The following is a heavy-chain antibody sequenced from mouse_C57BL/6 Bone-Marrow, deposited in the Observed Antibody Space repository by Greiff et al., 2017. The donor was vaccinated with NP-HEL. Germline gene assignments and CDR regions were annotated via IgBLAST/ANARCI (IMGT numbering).Heavy chain of an antibody. CDR2: IHPNSGST. Sequence: QVHVKQSGAELVKPGASVKLSCKASGYTFTSYWMHWVKQRPGQGLEWIGMIHPNSGSTNYNEKFKSKATLTVDKSSSTAYMQLSSLTSEDSAVYYCAREDYYAYWGQGTTLTVSS. CDR3: AREDYYAY. V-gene: IGHV1-64*01. CDR1: GYTFTSYW. D-gene: IGHD1-1*01. J-gene: IGHJ2*01.